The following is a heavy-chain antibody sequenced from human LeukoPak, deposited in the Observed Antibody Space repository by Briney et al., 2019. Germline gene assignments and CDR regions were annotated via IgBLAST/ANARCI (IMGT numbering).Heavy chain of an antibody. Sequence: SETLSLTCTVSGGSISSNYWSWIRQPPRKGLESIGYIFHTGSTNYNPSLKSRVTISVDTSKNQFSLKLSSVTAADTAVYYCARHIRGAYYYFDYWGQGTLVTVSS. CDR1: GGSISSNY. J-gene: IGHJ4*02. V-gene: IGHV4-59*08. CDR3: ARHIRGAYYYFDY. CDR2: IFHTGST. D-gene: IGHD3-10*01.